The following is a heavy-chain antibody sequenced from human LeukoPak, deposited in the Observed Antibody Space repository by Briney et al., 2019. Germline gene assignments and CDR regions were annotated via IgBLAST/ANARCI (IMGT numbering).Heavy chain of an antibody. CDR3: AKDHYSGSYLVAFDY. CDR2: ISWDGGST. D-gene: IGHD1-26*01. J-gene: IGHJ4*02. CDR1: GFTFDDYA. V-gene: IGHV3-43D*03. Sequence: GGSLRLSCAASGFTFDDYAMHWVRQAPGKGLEWVSLISWDGGSTYYADSVKGRFTISSDNSKHSLYLQMNSLRAEDTALYYCAKDHYSGSYLVAFDYWGQGTLVTVSS.